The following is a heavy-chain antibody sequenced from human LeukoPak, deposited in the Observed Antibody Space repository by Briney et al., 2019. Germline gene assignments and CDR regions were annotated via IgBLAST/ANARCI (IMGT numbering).Heavy chain of an antibody. J-gene: IGHJ3*02. Sequence: ASVKVSCKASGYTFTSYGISWVRQAPGQGLEWMGWISAYNGNTNHAQMLQGRVTTTTDTSTSTAYMELRSLRSDDTAVYYCARGLQETLGWLKAFSAFDIWGQGTMVTVSS. CDR2: ISAYNGNT. V-gene: IGHV1-18*01. D-gene: IGHD5-24*01. CDR3: ARGLQETLGWLKAFSAFDI. CDR1: GYTFTSYG.